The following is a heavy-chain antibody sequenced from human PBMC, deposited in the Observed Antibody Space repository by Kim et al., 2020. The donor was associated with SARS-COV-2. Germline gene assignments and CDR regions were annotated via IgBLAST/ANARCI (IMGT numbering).Heavy chain of an antibody. CDR3: ARGGIAAAGLLDY. J-gene: IGHJ4*02. D-gene: IGHD6-13*01. Sequence: YAQKLQGRVTMTTDTSTSTAYMELRSLRSDDTAVYYCARGGIAAAGLLDYWGQGTLVTVSS. V-gene: IGHV1-18*01.